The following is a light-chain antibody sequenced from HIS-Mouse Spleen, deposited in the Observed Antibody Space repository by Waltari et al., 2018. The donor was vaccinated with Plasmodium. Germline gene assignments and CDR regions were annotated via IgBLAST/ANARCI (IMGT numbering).Light chain of an antibody. J-gene: IGKJ1*01. CDR1: QSISSW. V-gene: IGKV1-5*03. Sequence: DIQMTHSPSTLSASVGGRVPITGRASQSISSWLAWYQQKPGKAPKLLIYKASSLESGVPSRFSGSGSGTEFTLTISSLQPDDFATYYCQQYNSYSWTFGQGTKVEIK. CDR2: KAS. CDR3: QQYNSYSWT.